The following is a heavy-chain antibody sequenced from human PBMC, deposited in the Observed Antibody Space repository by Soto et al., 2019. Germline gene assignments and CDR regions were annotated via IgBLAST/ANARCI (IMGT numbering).Heavy chain of an antibody. D-gene: IGHD4-17*01. CDR1: GFTFTTFG. Sequence: VQLVESGGGVVQPGGSLRLSCTASGFTFTTFGIHWVRQAPGKGLEWVALISYDGHNKYYSDSVKGRFTISRDNYKNTVSLQMNSLRAEDTAVYYCAKDLQAYGDYNYYYFGMDVWGQGTTVSVSS. J-gene: IGHJ6*02. CDR2: ISYDGHNK. V-gene: IGHV3-30*18. CDR3: AKDLQAYGDYNYYYFGMDV.